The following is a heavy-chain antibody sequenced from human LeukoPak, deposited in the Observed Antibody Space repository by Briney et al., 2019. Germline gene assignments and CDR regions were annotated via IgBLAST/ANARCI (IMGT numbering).Heavy chain of an antibody. CDR1: GFTFSNAW. V-gene: IGHV3-15*01. J-gene: IGHJ3*02. Sequence: WGSLRLSCSAPGFTFSNAWMSWVRQAPGNGLEWFGRIKSKTDGGTTDYAAPVKGRFTISRDDSKNTLYLQMNSLKTEDTAVYYCTTGLDDIVVVITPHAFDIWGQGTMVTVYS. CDR2: IKSKTDGGTT. CDR3: TTGLDDIVVVITPHAFDI. D-gene: IGHD3-22*01.